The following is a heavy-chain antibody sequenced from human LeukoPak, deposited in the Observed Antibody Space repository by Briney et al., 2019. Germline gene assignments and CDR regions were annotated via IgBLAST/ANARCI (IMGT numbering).Heavy chain of an antibody. CDR1: GFTFTSPA. CDR2: IVLGSGNT. J-gene: IGHJ4*02. D-gene: IGHD2-2*01. V-gene: IGHV1-58*01. CDR3: AVDQGRPAGDAFDY. Sequence: SVKVSCKVSGFTFTSPAAQWVRQARGQRLEWIGWIVLGSGNTNYAQKFQERLTITRDMSTTTAYMELSSLTSEDAAVYFCAVDQGRPAGDAFDYWGQGTLVTVSS.